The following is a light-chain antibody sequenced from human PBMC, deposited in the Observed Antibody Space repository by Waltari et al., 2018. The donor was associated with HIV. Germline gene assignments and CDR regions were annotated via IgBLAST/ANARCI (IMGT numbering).Light chain of an antibody. CDR3: HVWDTISDHVV. Sequence: SYVLTQPPSVSVAPGTTANITCAGTNLGTKRVHWYQQKPAQAPVLVIYYNADRPSGIPERFSGSNSGNTATLTINRVEAGDEADYYCHVWDTISDHVVFGGGSKLTVL. J-gene: IGLJ2*01. CDR2: YNA. V-gene: IGLV3-21*04. CDR1: NLGTKR.